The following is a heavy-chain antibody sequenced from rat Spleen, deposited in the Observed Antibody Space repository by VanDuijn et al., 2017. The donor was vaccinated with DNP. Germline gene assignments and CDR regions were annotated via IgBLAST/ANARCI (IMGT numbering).Heavy chain of an antibody. Sequence: EVQLVESGGGLVQPGRSMKLSCAASGFTFSSFPMAWVRQAPTKGLEWVATIGTSGGSTYYRDSVKGRFTISRDNAKNTLYLQMNSLRAEDMATYFCARHGRRVFDYWGPGTMVTVSS. CDR1: GFTFSSFP. CDR3: ARHGRRVFDY. D-gene: IGHD1-11*01. J-gene: IGHJ1*01. CDR2: IGTSGGST. V-gene: IGHV5-46*01.